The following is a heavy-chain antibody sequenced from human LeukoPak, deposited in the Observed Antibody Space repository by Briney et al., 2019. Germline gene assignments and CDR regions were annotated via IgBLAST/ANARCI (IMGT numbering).Heavy chain of an antibody. D-gene: IGHD4-17*01. CDR1: GSHFTSDW. J-gene: IGHJ6*02. Sequence: GASLQISCKGSGSHFTSDWIGWGRPLPGKGLGGMGIIYPGDSDTRYSPSFQGQVTISADKSISTAYLQWSSLKASDTAMYYCARTLYGDYGRYGMDVWGQGTTVTVSS. V-gene: IGHV5-51*01. CDR3: ARTLYGDYGRYGMDV. CDR2: IYPGDSDT.